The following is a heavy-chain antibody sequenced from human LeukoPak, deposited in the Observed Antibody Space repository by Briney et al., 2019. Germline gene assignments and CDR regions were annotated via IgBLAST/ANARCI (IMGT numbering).Heavy chain of an antibody. CDR3: ARGEVPPHYFDS. V-gene: IGHV1-69*01. Sequence: SVKVSCKASGDTFSNSAISWVRQAPGQGLEWMGGIIPIFGTANYAQRFQGRVTITADESTTTAYMEVSSLRSEDTAVYYCARGEVPPHYFDSWGQGTLVTVSS. J-gene: IGHJ4*02. CDR1: GDTFSNSA. CDR2: IIPIFGTA.